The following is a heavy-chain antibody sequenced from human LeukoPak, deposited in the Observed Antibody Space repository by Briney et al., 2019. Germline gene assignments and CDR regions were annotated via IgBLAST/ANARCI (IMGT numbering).Heavy chain of an antibody. Sequence: ASVKVSCKASGYTFTSYDINWVRQATGQGLEWMGWMNPNSGNTGYAQKFQGRVTITTDESTSTAYMELSSLRSEDTAVYYCARDLYSAGELLNAFDIWGQGTMVTVSS. CDR3: ARDLYSAGELLNAFDI. D-gene: IGHD1-26*01. CDR1: GYTFTSYD. CDR2: MNPNSGNT. V-gene: IGHV1-8*01. J-gene: IGHJ3*02.